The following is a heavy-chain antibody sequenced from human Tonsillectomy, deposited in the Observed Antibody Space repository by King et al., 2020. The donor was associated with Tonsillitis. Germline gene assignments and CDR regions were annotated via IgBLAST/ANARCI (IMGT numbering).Heavy chain of an antibody. J-gene: IGHJ3*02. D-gene: IGHD1-26*01. V-gene: IGHV3-30*03. Sequence: VQLVESGGGVVQPGRSLRLSCAASGFTFISYGMHWVRQAAGKGLEWVAVISYDGSHKSYADSVKGRFTISRDNSENTLYLQMNSLRAEDTAVYYCAVLLSGSYSGSSSPGFDIWGQGTMVTVSS. CDR3: AVLLSGSYSGSSSPGFDI. CDR2: ISYDGSHK. CDR1: GFTFISYG.